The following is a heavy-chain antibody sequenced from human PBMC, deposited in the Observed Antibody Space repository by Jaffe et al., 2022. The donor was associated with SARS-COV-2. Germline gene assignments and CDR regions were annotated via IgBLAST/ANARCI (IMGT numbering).Heavy chain of an antibody. V-gene: IGHV3-9*01. CDR1: GFTFDDYA. CDR3: AKVQEQWLVTGAFDI. D-gene: IGHD6-19*01. CDR2: ISWNSGSI. Sequence: EVQLVESGGGLVQPGRSLRLSCAASGFTFDDYAMHWVRQAPGKGLEWVSGISWNSGSIGYADSVKGRFTISRDNAKNSLYLQMNSLRAEDTALYYCAKVQEQWLVTGAFDIWGQGTMVTVSS. J-gene: IGHJ3*02.